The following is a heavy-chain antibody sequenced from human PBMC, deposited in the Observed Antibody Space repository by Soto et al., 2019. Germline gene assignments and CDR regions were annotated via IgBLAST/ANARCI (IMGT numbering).Heavy chain of an antibody. J-gene: IGHJ4*02. Sequence: EVQLLESGGKLVQPGGSLRLSCAASGFTFGSYAMSWVRQAPGKGLEWVSAISASGTSTYYAGSVRGRFTISRDNSKNTLFVQMNSLRAEETAVYYCAKEGCAGTNCYADYHWGQGTLVTVSS. D-gene: IGHD2-2*01. CDR1: GFTFGSYA. V-gene: IGHV3-23*01. CDR3: AKEGCAGTNCYADYH. CDR2: ISASGTST.